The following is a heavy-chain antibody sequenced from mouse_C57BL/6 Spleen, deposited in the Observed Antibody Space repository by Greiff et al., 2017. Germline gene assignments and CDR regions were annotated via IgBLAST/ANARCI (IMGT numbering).Heavy chain of an antibody. CDR1: GYTFTSYW. CDR2: IYPGNSDT. Sequence: VQLKESGTVLARPGASVKMSCKTSGYTFTSYWMHWVKQRPGQGLEWIGAIYPGNSDTSYNQKFKGKAKLTAVTSASTAYMELSSLTNEDAAVYSYTRYTTVVATYDYWGQGTTLTVSS. D-gene: IGHD1-1*01. J-gene: IGHJ2*01. V-gene: IGHV1-5*01. CDR3: TRYTTVVATYDY.